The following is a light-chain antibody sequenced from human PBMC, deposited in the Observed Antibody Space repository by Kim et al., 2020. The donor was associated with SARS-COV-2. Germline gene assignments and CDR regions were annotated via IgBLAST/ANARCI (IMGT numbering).Light chain of an antibody. CDR3: ATWDGSLNGWV. CDR1: TSNIGSNT. V-gene: IGLV1-44*01. J-gene: IGLJ3*02. CDR2: SNN. Sequence: GQRVTIACSGSTSNIGSNTVHWYQQLPGTAPKFVIYSNNQRPSGVPDRFSGSKSGTAASLAISGLQSEDEADYYCATWDGSLNGWVFGGGTQLTVL.